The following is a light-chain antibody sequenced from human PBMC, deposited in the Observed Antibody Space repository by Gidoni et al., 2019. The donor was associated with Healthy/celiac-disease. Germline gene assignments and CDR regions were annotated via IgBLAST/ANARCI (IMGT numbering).Light chain of an antibody. CDR3: QQYGSSPRT. J-gene: IGKJ1*01. V-gene: IGKV3-20*01. CDR2: GAS. Sequence: EMVLTQSPGTLSLSPGERATLSCRASQSVSSSYLAWYQQKPGQAPRLRIYGASSRATGIPDRFSGSVSGTDFTLTIIRLEPEDFAVYYCQQYGSSPRTFGQWTKVEIK. CDR1: QSVSSSY.